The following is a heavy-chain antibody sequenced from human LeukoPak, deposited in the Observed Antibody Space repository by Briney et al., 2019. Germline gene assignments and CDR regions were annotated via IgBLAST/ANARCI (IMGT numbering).Heavy chain of an antibody. CDR2: IYYSGST. CDR3: AREAIAVAGRFDY. J-gene: IGHJ4*02. CDR1: GGSISSGDYY. V-gene: IGHV4-30-4*08. D-gene: IGHD6-19*01. Sequence: SETLSLTCTVSGGSISSGDYYWSWIRQPPGKGLEWIGYIYYSGSTYYNPSLKSRVTISVDTSKNQFSLKLSSVTAADTAVYYCAREAIAVAGRFDYWGQGTLVTVSS.